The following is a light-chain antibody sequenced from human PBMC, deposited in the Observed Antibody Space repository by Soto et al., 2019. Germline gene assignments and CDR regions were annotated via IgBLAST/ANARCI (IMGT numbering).Light chain of an antibody. CDR2: SNN. J-gene: IGLJ1*01. Sequence: QSVLTQPPSASGTPGQRVTISCSGSSSNIGSNNVNWYQQLPGTAPKLLIYSNNQRPSGVPDRFSGSKSGTSASLAISGLQSEDEADYYCAAWDDSPNGYVFGTGTKVTV. CDR1: SSNIGSNN. CDR3: AAWDDSPNGYV. V-gene: IGLV1-44*01.